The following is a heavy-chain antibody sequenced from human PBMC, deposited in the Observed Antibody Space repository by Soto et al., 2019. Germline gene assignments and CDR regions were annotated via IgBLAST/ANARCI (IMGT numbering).Heavy chain of an antibody. D-gene: IGHD6-6*01. CDR2: IYHSGST. Sequence: QLQLQESGSGLVKPSQTLSLTCAVSGGSISSGGYSWSWIRQPPGKGLEWIGYIYHSGSTYYNPSLKSRVTISVDRSKNQFSLKLSSVTAPDTAVYYCAGGIAARPLGYWGQGTLVTVSS. CDR3: AGGIAARPLGY. CDR1: GGSISSGGYS. J-gene: IGHJ4*02. V-gene: IGHV4-30-2*01.